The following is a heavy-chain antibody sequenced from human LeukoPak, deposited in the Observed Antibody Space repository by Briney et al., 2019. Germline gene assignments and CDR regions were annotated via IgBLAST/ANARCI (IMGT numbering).Heavy chain of an antibody. CDR2: ISAYNGNT. V-gene: IGHV1-18*01. D-gene: IGHD3-10*01. Sequence: ASVKVSCKASGYTFTSYGISWVRQAPGQGREWMGWISAYNGNTNYAHKLQGRVTMTTDTSPSTAYMELRSLSSDDTAVYYCARDAGLLWFGEFKGFDYWGQGTLVTVSS. J-gene: IGHJ4*02. CDR1: GYTFTSYG. CDR3: ARDAGLLWFGEFKGFDY.